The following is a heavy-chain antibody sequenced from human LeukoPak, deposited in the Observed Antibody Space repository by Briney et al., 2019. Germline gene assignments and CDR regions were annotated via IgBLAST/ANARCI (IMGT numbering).Heavy chain of an antibody. CDR3: AKSRAALVVRGVGPHS. CDR2: IAGSGGST. J-gene: IGHJ4*02. CDR1: GFTFSSYA. Sequence: PGGSLRLSCAASGFTFSSYAMSWVRQAPGEGLEWVSPIAGSGGSTYYADSVKGRFTISRDNSNNALYLQMDSLRPEDTAVYYCAKSRAALVVRGVGPHSWGQGTLVTVSS. D-gene: IGHD3-10*01. V-gene: IGHV3-23*01.